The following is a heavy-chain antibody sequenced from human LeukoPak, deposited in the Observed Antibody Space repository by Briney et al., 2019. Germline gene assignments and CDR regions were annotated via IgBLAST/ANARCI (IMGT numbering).Heavy chain of an antibody. CDR2: IYYSGST. CDR3: ARHRDYGDFDY. V-gene: IGHV4-59*08. D-gene: IGHD4-17*01. J-gene: IGHJ4*02. CDR1: GGSISSYY. Sequence: SETLSLTCTVSGGSISSYYWRWIRQPPGKGLEWIGYIYYSGSTNYNPSLKSRVTISVDTSKNQFSLKLSSVTAADTAVYYCARHRDYGDFDYWGQGTLVTVSS.